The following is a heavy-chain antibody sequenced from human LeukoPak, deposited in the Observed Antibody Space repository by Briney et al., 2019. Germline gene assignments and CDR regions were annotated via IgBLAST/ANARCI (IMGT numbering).Heavy chain of an antibody. CDR2: ISSGSSHI. CDR3: ARGKWSTRH. J-gene: IGHJ4*02. D-gene: IGHD2-15*01. Sequence: GGSLRLSCAASGFTFSSHGMNWVRQAPGKGLEWVSSISSGSSHIYYSDSVKGRFTISRDNAKNSLYLQMNSLRAEDTAVYYCARGKWSTRHWGQGTLVTVSS. CDR1: GFTFSSHG. V-gene: IGHV3-21*01.